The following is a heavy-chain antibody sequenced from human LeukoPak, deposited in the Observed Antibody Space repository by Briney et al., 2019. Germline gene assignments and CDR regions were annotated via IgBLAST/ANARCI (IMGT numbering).Heavy chain of an antibody. CDR1: GGSFSTYY. CDR3: TRDSGTTGVVKFDP. Sequence: SETLSLTCTVSGGSFSTYYWSWIRQPAGKGLEWIGHIYTTGTTDYNPSLRSRVAISMGKSKTQFSLRLTSVTAADTAVYYCTRDSGTTGVVKFDPWGQGILVTVSS. J-gene: IGHJ5*02. V-gene: IGHV4-4*07. D-gene: IGHD4-23*01. CDR2: IYTTGTT.